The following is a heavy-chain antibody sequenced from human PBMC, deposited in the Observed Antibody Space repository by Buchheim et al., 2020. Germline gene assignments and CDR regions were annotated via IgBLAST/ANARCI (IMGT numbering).Heavy chain of an antibody. Sequence: QVQLQQWGAGLLKPSETLSLTCAVYGGSFSGYYWSWIRQPPGKGLEWIGEINHSGSTNYNPSLKSRVTISVDTSKNQFSLKLSSVTAADTAVYYCARARDYGDYIWYFDLWGRGTL. CDR3: ARARDYGDYIWYFDL. V-gene: IGHV4-34*01. D-gene: IGHD4-17*01. J-gene: IGHJ2*01. CDR1: GGSFSGYY. CDR2: INHSGST.